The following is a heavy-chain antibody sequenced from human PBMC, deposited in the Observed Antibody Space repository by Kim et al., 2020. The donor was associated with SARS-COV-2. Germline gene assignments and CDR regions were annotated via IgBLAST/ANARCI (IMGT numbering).Heavy chain of an antibody. CDR3: ARDPGRVTIFGVVITDYYYCGMDV. Sequence: ASVKVSCKASGYTFTSYAMNWVRQAPGQGLEWMGWINTNTGNPTYAQGFTGRFVFSLDTSVSTAYLQISSLKAEDTAVYYCARDPGRVTIFGVVITDYYYCGMDVWGQGTTVTVSS. J-gene: IGHJ6*02. D-gene: IGHD3-3*01. CDR2: INTNTGNP. CDR1: GYTFTSYA. V-gene: IGHV7-4-1*02.